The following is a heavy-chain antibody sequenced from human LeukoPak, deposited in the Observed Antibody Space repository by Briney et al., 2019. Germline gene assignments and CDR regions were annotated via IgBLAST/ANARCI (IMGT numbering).Heavy chain of an antibody. CDR3: ARTLYGDYMQIDY. J-gene: IGHJ4*02. CDR2: IYYSGST. Sequence: PSETLSLTCTVSGGSIGSYYWSWIRQPPGKGLEWIGYIYYSGSTNYNPSLKSRVTISVDTSKNQFSLKLSSVTAADTAVYYCARTLYGDYMQIDYWGQGTLVTVSS. D-gene: IGHD4-17*01. V-gene: IGHV4-59*01. CDR1: GGSIGSYY.